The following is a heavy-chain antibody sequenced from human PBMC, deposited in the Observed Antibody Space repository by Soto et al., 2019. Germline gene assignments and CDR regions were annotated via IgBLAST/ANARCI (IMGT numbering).Heavy chain of an antibody. V-gene: IGHV3-30-3*01. CDR1: GFTFSSYA. Sequence: GGSLRLSCAASGFTFSSYAMYWVRQAPGKGLEWVAVISYDGSNKYYADSVKGRFTISRDNSKNTLYLQMNSLRAEDTAVYYCARPLTLGYYFDYWGQGTLVTVSS. D-gene: IGHD7-27*01. J-gene: IGHJ4*02. CDR2: ISYDGSNK. CDR3: ARPLTLGYYFDY.